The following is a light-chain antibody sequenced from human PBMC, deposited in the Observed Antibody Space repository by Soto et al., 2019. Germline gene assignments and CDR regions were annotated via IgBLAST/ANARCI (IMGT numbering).Light chain of an antibody. CDR1: QSVSNNY. Sequence: EVVLTQSPGTLSLSPGERATLSCRASQSVSNNYLAWYQQKPGQAPRLLIYGASNRATGIPDRFTGSGSGTDFTLTISRLEPEDFAVYYCQQYVSSPWAFGQGTKGDIK. V-gene: IGKV3-20*01. CDR3: QQYVSSPWA. J-gene: IGKJ1*01. CDR2: GAS.